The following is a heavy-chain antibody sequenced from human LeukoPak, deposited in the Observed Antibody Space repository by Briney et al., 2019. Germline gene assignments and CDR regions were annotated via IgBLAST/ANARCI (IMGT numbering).Heavy chain of an antibody. CDR1: GGTFSSYA. J-gene: IGHJ4*02. V-gene: IGHV1-69*04. D-gene: IGHD2-15*01. CDR3: AGDWGALGYCSGGSCYLDY. Sequence: GASVKVSCKASGGTFSSYAISWVRQAPGQGLEWMGRIIPILGIANYAQKFQGRVTITADKSTSTAYMELSSLRSEDTAVYYCAGDWGALGYCSGGSCYLDYWGQGTLVTVSS. CDR2: IIPILGIA.